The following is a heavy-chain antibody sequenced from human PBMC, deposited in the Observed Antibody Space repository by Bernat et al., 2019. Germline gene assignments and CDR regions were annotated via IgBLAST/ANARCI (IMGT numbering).Heavy chain of an antibody. V-gene: IGHV1-2*04. J-gene: IGHJ6*03. CDR2: INPNSGGT. Sequence: QVQVGKSVAEANKTAASVKITCKASGYTFTGYYMHWVRQAPGQGPEWMGWINPNSGGTNYAQKFQGWVTMTRDTSISTAYMELSRLRSDDTAVYYCARGSLADYYYYFMDVWGKGNTVTV. D-gene: IGHD6-19*01. CDR3: ARGSLADYYYYFMDV. CDR1: GYTFTGYY.